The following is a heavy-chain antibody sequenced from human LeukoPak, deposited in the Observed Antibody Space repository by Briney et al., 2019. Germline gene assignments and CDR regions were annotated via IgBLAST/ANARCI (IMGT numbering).Heavy chain of an antibody. J-gene: IGHJ5*02. CDR2: TYYSGST. V-gene: IGHV4-39*01. CDR1: GGSISSSSYY. CDR3: ARLHKRLRFQIDP. Sequence: SETLSLTCTVSGGSISSSSYYWGWIRQPPGKGLEWIGSTYYSGSTYYNPSVKSRVTISVDTSKNQFSLKLSSVTAADTAVYYCARLHKRLRFQIDPWGQGTLVTVSS. D-gene: IGHD5-12*01.